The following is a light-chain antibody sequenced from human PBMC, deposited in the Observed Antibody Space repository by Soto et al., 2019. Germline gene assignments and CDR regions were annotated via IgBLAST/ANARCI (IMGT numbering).Light chain of an antibody. V-gene: IGKV3-20*01. J-gene: IGKJ1*01. CDR2: GAS. Sequence: EIVLTQSPGTLSLSPGERATLSCRASQSVSSSYLAWYQQKPGQAPRLLIYGASSRATGIPDRFSGSGSVTDFTLTISRLEPEDFAVYYCQQYGSSPGTFGQGTNVDIK. CDR1: QSVSSSY. CDR3: QQYGSSPGT.